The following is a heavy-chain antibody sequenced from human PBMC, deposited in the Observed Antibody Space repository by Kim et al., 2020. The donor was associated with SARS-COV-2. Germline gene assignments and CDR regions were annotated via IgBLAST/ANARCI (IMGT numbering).Heavy chain of an antibody. CDR2: INPSGGST. CDR3: ARGAQRWLQLRPRNGYFDY. Sequence: ASVKVSCKASGYTFTSYYMHWVRQAPGQGLEWMGIINPSGGSTSYAQKFQGRVTMTRDTSTSTVYMELSSLRSEDTAVYYCARGAQRWLQLRPRNGYFDYWGQGTLVTVSS. V-gene: IGHV1-46*01. J-gene: IGHJ4*02. CDR1: GYTFTSYY. D-gene: IGHD5-12*01.